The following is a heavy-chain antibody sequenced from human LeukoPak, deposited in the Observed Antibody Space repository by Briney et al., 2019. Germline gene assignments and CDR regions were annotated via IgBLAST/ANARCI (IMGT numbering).Heavy chain of an antibody. CDR3: ARDPGEFHQGFDY. V-gene: IGHV3-53*01. J-gene: IGHJ4*02. D-gene: IGHD3-10*01. Sequence: QSGGSLRLSCAASGFIFSGYSMNWVRQAPGKGLEWVSVIYSGGSTYYADSVKGRFTISRDNSKNTLYLQMNSLRAEDTAVYYCARDPGEFHQGFDYWGQGTLVTVTS. CDR1: GFIFSGYS. CDR2: IYSGGST.